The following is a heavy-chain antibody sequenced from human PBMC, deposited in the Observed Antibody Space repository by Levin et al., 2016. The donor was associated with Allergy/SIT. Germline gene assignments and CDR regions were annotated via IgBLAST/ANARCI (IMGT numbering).Heavy chain of an antibody. V-gene: IGHV3-23*01. CDR1: GFTFSSYA. CDR3: AKDLDSPRVEWELRAHDAFDI. Sequence: GESLKISCAASGFTFSSYAMSWVRQAPGKGLEWVSAISGSGGSTYYADSVKGRFTISRDNSKNTLYLQMNSLRAEDTAVYYCAKDLDSPRVEWELRAHDAFDIWGQGTMVTVSS. J-gene: IGHJ3*02. D-gene: IGHD1-26*01. CDR2: ISGSGGST.